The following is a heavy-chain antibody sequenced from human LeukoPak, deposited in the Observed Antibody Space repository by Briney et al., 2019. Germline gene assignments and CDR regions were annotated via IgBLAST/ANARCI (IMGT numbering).Heavy chain of an antibody. CDR1: GFTFSSYE. V-gene: IGHV3-48*03. J-gene: IGHJ4*02. CDR2: ISSSGSTV. Sequence: GGSLRLSCAASGFTFSSYEMNWVRQAPGKGLEWVSYISSSGSTVYYADSVKGRFTISRDNAKNSLYLQMNSLRAEDTAVYYCARDRNGYPHDLWGQGTLVTVSS. CDR3: ARDRNGYPHDL. D-gene: IGHD5-18*01.